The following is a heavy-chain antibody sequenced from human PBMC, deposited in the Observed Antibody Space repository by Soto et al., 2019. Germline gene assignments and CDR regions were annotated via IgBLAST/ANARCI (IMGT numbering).Heavy chain of an antibody. D-gene: IGHD5-18*01. J-gene: IGHJ6*02. Sequence: QLQLQESGSGLVKPSQTLSLTCAVSGGSISSGGYSWSWIRQPPGKGLEWIGYIYHSGSTYYNPSLKSRVTISVARSKNQFALNLRSVTAADTAVYYCASNSYDYYYYGMDVWGQGTTVPVSS. CDR3: ASNSYDYYYYGMDV. CDR2: IYHSGST. CDR1: GGSISSGGYS. V-gene: IGHV4-30-2*01.